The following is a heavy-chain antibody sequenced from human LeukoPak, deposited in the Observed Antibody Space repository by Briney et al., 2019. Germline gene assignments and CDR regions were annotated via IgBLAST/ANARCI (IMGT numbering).Heavy chain of an antibody. Sequence: GGSLRLSCAASGFTFSSYGMHWVRQAPGKGLEWVAFIRYDGSNKYYADSVRGRFTISRDTSKNTLYLQMNSLRAEDTAVYYCAKDDTWNYYYYMDVWGKGTTVTVSS. J-gene: IGHJ6*03. CDR2: IRYDGSNK. V-gene: IGHV3-30*02. CDR1: GFTFSSYG. CDR3: AKDDTWNYYYYMDV. D-gene: IGHD3-3*01.